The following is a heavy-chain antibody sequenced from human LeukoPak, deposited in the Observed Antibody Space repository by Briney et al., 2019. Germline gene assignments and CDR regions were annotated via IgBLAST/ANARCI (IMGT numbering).Heavy chain of an antibody. J-gene: IGHJ4*02. CDR3: AKGGSRHVDY. Sequence: GGSLRLSCAASGFTFSSYGMHWVRQAPGKGLEWVAVISYDGSNKYYADSVKGRFTISRDNSKNTLYLQMNSLRAGDTAVYYCAKGGSRHVDYWGQGTLVTVSS. CDR2: ISYDGSNK. CDR1: GFTFSSYG. V-gene: IGHV3-30*18. D-gene: IGHD3-16*01.